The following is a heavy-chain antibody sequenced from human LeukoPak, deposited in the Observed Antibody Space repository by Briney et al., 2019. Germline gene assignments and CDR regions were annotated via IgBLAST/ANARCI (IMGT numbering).Heavy chain of an antibody. V-gene: IGHV3-33*01. D-gene: IGHD4-17*01. CDR1: GFTFSGYA. J-gene: IGHJ3*02. CDR3: ARDPPDYGDYPTSAFDI. Sequence: PGGSLRLSCAASGFTFSGYAMHWVRQAPGKGLEWVAVIWSDGTNKYYADSVKSRFTISRDNAKNSLYLQMNSLRAEDTAVYYCARDPPDYGDYPTSAFDIWGQGTMVTVSS. CDR2: IWSDGTNK.